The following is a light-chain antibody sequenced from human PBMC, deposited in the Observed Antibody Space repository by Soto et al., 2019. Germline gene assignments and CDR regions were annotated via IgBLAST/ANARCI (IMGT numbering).Light chain of an antibody. V-gene: IGLV6-57*04. CDR1: SGSIASNY. J-gene: IGLJ2*01. CDR2: DDN. Sequence: NFMLTQPHSVSESPGKTVTISCTRSSGSIASNYVQWYQQRPGSAPTTVIYDDNQRPSGVPDRFSGSIDSSSNSASLSISGLKTEDEADYYCQSYDSNNVVFGGGTKLTV. CDR3: QSYDSNNVV.